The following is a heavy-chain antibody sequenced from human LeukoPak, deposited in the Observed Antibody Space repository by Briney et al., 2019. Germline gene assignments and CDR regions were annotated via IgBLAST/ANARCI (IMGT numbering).Heavy chain of an antibody. V-gene: IGHV1-2*04. J-gene: IGHJ4*02. CDR1: GYTFTSYA. CDR2: INPNSGGT. CDR3: ARAPGYSSGWYYFDY. D-gene: IGHD6-19*01. Sequence: ASVKVSCKASGYTFTSYAMNWVRQAPGQGLEWMGWINPNSGGTNYAQKFQGWVTMTRDTSISTAYMELSRLRSDDTAVYYCARAPGYSSGWYYFDYWGQGTLVTVSS.